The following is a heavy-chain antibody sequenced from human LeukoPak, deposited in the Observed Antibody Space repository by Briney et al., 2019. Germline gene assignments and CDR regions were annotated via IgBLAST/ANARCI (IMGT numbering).Heavy chain of an antibody. J-gene: IGHJ2*01. CDR3: ASLWDYGDYNWYFDL. V-gene: IGHV3-23*01. Sequence: GGSLRLSCAASGFTFSSYAMSWVRQAPGKGLEWVSAISGSGGSTYYADSVKGRFTISRDNSKNTLYLQMNSLRAEDMAVYYCASLWDYGDYNWYFDLWGRGTLVTVSS. CDR2: ISGSGGST. D-gene: IGHD4-17*01. CDR1: GFTFSSYA.